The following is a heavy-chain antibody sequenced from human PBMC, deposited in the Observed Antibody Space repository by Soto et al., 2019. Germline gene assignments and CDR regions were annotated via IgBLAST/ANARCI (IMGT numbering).Heavy chain of an antibody. CDR1: GDSIRIGNHY. CDR3: ARTDNVGYYPH. J-gene: IGHJ4*02. V-gene: IGHV4-30-4*01. D-gene: IGHD1-26*01. CDR2: IYYSGST. Sequence: SVTMSLTCTVSGDSIRIGNHYWIWIRQPPGKGLEWIGYIYYSGSTYYSPSLKSRVTISVDTSKNHFSLNLRSVTAADSAVYYCARTDNVGYYPHCGQGNLVTVSS.